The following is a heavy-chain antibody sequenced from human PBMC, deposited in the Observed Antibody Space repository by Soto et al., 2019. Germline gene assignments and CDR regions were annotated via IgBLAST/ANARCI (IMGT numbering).Heavy chain of an antibody. CDR2: ISYGGDDQ. V-gene: IGHV3-30-3*02. CDR1: GFTFKNYA. Sequence: GGSLRLSSAASGFTFKNYAMHWVRQAPGKGLEWVAAISYGGDDQYYADSVKGRFTISRDNSKNTLYLQMNSLRIEDTAVYYCVKIRSEMSMPYQEYFPTWGQGTLVTVSS. J-gene: IGHJ1*01. D-gene: IGHD2-2*01. CDR3: VKIRSEMSMPYQEYFPT.